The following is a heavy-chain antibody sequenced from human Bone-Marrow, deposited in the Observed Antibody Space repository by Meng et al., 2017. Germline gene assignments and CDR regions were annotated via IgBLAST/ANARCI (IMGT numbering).Heavy chain of an antibody. D-gene: IGHD2-2*02. CDR3: ARELRCSSTSCYRGNYYYYGMDV. Sequence: ASVKVSCKASGYTFTSYYMHWVRQAPGQGLEWMGIINPSGGSTSYAQKFQGRVTMTRDTSTSTVYMELSSLRSEDTAVYHCARELRCSSTSCYRGNYYYYGMDVWGQGTTVTVSS. CDR2: INPSGGST. V-gene: IGHV1-46*01. CDR1: GYTFTSYY. J-gene: IGHJ6*02.